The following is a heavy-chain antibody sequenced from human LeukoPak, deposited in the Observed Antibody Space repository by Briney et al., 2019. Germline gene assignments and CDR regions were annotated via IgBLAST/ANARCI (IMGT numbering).Heavy chain of an antibody. V-gene: IGHV4-34*01. CDR1: GGSFSGYY. CDR2: INHSGST. Sequence: SETLSLTCAAYGGSFSGYYWSWVRQPPGKGLEWIGEINHSGSTNYNPSLKSRVTISVDTSKNQFSLKLSSVTAADTAVYYCARGRYYYGSGSYYNGGPNWFDPWGQGTLVTVSS. J-gene: IGHJ5*02. CDR3: ARGRYYYGSGSYYNGGPNWFDP. D-gene: IGHD3-10*01.